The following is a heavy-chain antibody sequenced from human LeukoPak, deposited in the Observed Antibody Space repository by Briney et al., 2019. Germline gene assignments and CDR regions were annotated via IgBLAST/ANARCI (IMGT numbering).Heavy chain of an antibody. Sequence: GGSLRLSCAASGFTFSSYGVHWVRQAPGKGLEWVAFIRYDGSNKYYADSVKGRFTVSRDNSKNTVYLEMNSLRPEDTAVYYCAEESGTVKPSHFNYWGQGTLVTVSS. CDR2: IRYDGSNK. V-gene: IGHV3-30*02. CDR1: GFTFSSYG. CDR3: AEESGTVKPSHFNY. J-gene: IGHJ4*02. D-gene: IGHD3-3*01.